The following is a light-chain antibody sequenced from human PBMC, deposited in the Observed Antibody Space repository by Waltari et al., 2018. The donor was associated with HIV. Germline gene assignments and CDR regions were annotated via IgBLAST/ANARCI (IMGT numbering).Light chain of an antibody. J-gene: IGKJ1*01. Sequence: DIQMTQSPSSLSASVGDRVTITCRASQSTSSYLNWYQQKPGKAPKLLIYAASSLQSGVPSRFSGSGSGTDFTLTISSLQPEDFATYYCQQTYSTPPTFDQGTKVEIK. CDR1: QSTSSY. V-gene: IGKV1-39*01. CDR2: AAS. CDR3: QQTYSTPPT.